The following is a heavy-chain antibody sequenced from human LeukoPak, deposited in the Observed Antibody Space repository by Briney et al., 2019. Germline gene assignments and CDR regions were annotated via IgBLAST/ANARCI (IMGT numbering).Heavy chain of an antibody. CDR1: GYSFTGYY. CDR2: INPNSGGT. Sequence: ASVKVSCKASGYSFTGYYMHWVRQAPGQGLEWMGWINPNSGGTGYAQKFQGGVTMTRDTSISTAYMELSRLRSDDTAVYYCARDYLLYDTSGYYYLLRYWGQGTLVTVSS. V-gene: IGHV1-2*02. CDR3: ARDYLLYDTSGYYYLLRY. J-gene: IGHJ4*02. D-gene: IGHD3-22*01.